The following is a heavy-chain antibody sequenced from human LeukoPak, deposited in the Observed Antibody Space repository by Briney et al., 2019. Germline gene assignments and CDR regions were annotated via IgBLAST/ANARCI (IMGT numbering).Heavy chain of an antibody. CDR2: INVGNGDT. Sequence: AASVKVSCKASGYTFITYAIHWVRQAPGQRLEWMGWINVGNGDTKYSLKFQGRVTITRDTSASTAYMELSSLRSEDTAVYYCARESPQRSGYSYPHWGQGTLVTVSS. CDR3: ARESPQRSGYSYPH. D-gene: IGHD5-18*01. J-gene: IGHJ4*02. V-gene: IGHV1-3*01. CDR1: GYTFITYA.